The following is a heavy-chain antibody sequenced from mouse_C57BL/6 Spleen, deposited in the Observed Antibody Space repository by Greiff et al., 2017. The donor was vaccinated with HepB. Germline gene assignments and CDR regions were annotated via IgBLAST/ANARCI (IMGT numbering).Heavy chain of an antibody. Sequence: VKLMESGAELARPGASVKMSCKASGYTFTSYTMHWVKQRPGQGLEWIGYINPSSGYTKYNQKFKDKATLTADKSSSTAYMQLSSLTSEDSAVYYCARERELAGLFDYWGQGTTLTVAS. J-gene: IGHJ2*01. D-gene: IGHD3-3*01. CDR2: INPSSGYT. V-gene: IGHV1-4*01. CDR1: GYTFTSYT. CDR3: ARERELAGLFDY.